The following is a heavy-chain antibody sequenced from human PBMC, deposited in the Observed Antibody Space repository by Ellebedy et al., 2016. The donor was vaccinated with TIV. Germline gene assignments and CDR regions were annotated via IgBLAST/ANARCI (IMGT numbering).Heavy chain of an antibody. CDR3: AREENDSSGYSDY. CDR2: IIPILSIA. D-gene: IGHD3-22*01. V-gene: IGHV1-69*04. J-gene: IGHJ4*02. Sequence: ASVKVSCKASGGTFSSYAISWALRAPGQGLEWMGRIIPILSIANYAQKFQGRVTITADKSTSTAYMELSSLRSEDTAVYYCAREENDSSGYSDYWGQGTLVTVSS. CDR1: GGTFSSYA.